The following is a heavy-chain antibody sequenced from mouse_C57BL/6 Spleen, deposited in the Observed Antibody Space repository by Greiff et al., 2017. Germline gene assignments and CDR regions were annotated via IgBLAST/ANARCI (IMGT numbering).Heavy chain of an antibody. V-gene: IGHV1-55*01. CDR3: ARSSDYDGVDY. J-gene: IGHJ2*01. CDR2: IYPGSGST. Sequence: QVQLQQPGAELVKPGASVKMSCKASGYTFTSYWITWVKQRPGQGLEWIGDIYPGSGSTNYNEKFKSKATLTVDTSSSTAYMQLSSLTSEDAAVYYCARSSDYDGVDYWGQGTTLTVSS. CDR1: GYTFTSYW. D-gene: IGHD2-4*01.